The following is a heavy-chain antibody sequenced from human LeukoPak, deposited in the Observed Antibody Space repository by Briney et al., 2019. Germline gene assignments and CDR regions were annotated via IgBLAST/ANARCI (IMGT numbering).Heavy chain of an antibody. J-gene: IGHJ4*02. Sequence: GRSLRLSCAASGITFSDSYMTWIRQAPGKGLEWVSYITSSSSYTNYADSVKGRFTISRDNAKNSLYLQMNSLRAEDTAVYYCATDQRRAYYFDYWGQGTLVTVSS. CDR1: GITFSDSY. D-gene: IGHD3-10*01. CDR2: ITSSSSYT. V-gene: IGHV3-11*05. CDR3: ATDQRRAYYFDY.